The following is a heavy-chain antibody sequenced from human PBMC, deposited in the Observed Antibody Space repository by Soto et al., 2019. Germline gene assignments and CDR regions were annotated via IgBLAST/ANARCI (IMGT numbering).Heavy chain of an antibody. CDR3: AKSDIVVGPDYDY. D-gene: IGHD2-2*01. Sequence: WGSMRLSCTASGFNIRNHCMSWVSKATGKGLEWVSGVSGSGDSTYFADSVKGRFTISKDNSKNTLYLQINSLRAEDTAVYYCAKSDIVVGPDYDYWGQGTLVTVSS. J-gene: IGHJ4*02. V-gene: IGHV3-23*01. CDR2: VSGSGDST. CDR1: GFNIRNHC.